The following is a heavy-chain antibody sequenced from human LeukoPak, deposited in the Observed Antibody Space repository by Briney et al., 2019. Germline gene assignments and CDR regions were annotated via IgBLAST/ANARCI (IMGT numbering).Heavy chain of an antibody. V-gene: IGHV1-18*01. CDR3: ARVDYKSAFDI. CDR1: GYTFTSYG. CDR2: ISAYNGNT. D-gene: IGHD3-16*01. Sequence: GASVTVSCKASGYTFTSYGISWVRQAPGQGLEGIGWISAYNGNTNSAQKLQGRVTMTTDTSTSTAYMELRSLRSDATAVYYCARVDYKSAFDIWGQGTMVTVSS. J-gene: IGHJ3*02.